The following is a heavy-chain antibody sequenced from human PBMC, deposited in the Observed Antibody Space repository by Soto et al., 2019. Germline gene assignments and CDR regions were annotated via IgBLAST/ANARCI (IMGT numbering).Heavy chain of an antibody. CDR1: GDTFSFYT. V-gene: IGHV1-69*02. Sequence: QVQLVQSGAEVKKPGPSVKVSCKASGDTFSFYTINWVRQAPGLGLEWMGRVNPIVSMSNYAQKFQGRVTITADKSTNTAYMQVSSLRSEDTAIYYCAASYGSGYRAFDYWGQGALVTVSS. J-gene: IGHJ4*02. CDR3: AASYGSGYRAFDY. D-gene: IGHD3-10*01. CDR2: VNPIVSMS.